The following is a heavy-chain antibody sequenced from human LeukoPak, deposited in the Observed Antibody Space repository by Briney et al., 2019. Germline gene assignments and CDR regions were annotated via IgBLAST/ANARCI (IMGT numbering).Heavy chain of an antibody. CDR1: GFMFSSNW. CDR2: IKEDGTET. J-gene: IGHJ4*02. CDR3: AKTRGDGYNYDY. Sequence: GGSLRLSCAASGFMFSSNWMSWVRLAPGKGLEWVANIKEDGTETYYVDSVKGRFTISRDNAKNSLYLQMNSLRAEDTAVYYCAKTRGDGYNYDYWGQGTLVTVSS. D-gene: IGHD5-24*01. V-gene: IGHV3-7*03.